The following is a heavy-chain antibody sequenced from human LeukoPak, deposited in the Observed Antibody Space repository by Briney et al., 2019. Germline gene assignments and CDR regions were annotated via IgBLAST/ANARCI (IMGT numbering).Heavy chain of an antibody. Sequence: GGSLRLSCAASGFTFSDYYMSWIRQAPGKGLEWVSYISSSGSTIYYADSVKGRFTISRDNAKNSLYLQMNSLRAEDTAVYYCGRDLGDFWSGYHYYYGMDVWGQGTTVTVSS. V-gene: IGHV3-11*01. CDR1: GFTFSDYY. J-gene: IGHJ6*02. CDR2: ISSSGSTI. D-gene: IGHD3-3*01. CDR3: GRDLGDFWSGYHYYYGMDV.